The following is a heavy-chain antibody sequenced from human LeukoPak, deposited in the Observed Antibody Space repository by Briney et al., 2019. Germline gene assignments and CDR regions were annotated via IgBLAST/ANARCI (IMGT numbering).Heavy chain of an antibody. Sequence: SETLSLTCAVYGGSFSGYYWSWIRQPPGKGLEWIGEINHSGSTNYNPSLKSRVTISVDTSKNQFSLKLSSVTAADTAVYYCARPKGRYCSSTSCPPFQRWGQGTLVTVSS. CDR3: ARPKGRYCSSTSCPPFQR. V-gene: IGHV4-34*01. CDR2: INHSGST. D-gene: IGHD2-2*01. CDR1: GGSFSGYY. J-gene: IGHJ1*01.